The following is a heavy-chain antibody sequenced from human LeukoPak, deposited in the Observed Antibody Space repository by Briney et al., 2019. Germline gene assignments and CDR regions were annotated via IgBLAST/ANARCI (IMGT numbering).Heavy chain of an antibody. CDR3: ARVGATTSARGVAIFDY. V-gene: IGHV3-7*01. J-gene: IGHJ4*02. D-gene: IGHD1-26*01. Sequence: PGGSLRLSCAASGFTFSSYWMSWVRQAPGKGLEWVANIKQDGSEKYYVDSVKGRFTISRDNAKNSLYLQMNSLRAEDTAVYYCARVGATTSARGVAIFDYWGQGTLVTVSS. CDR1: GFTFSSYW. CDR2: IKQDGSEK.